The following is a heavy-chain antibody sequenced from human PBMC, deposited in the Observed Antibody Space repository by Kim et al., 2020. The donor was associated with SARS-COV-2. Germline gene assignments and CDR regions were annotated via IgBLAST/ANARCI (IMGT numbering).Heavy chain of an antibody. CDR3: ARRYYDFWSGGYGMDV. Sequence: GESLKIPCKGSGYSFTSYWIGWVRQMPGKGLEWMGIIYPGDSDTRYSPSFQGQVTIPADKSISTAYLQWSSLKASDTAMYYCARRYYDFWSGGYGMDVWGQGTTVTVSS. V-gene: IGHV5-51*01. CDR1: GYSFTSYW. D-gene: IGHD3-3*01. CDR2: IYPGDSDT. J-gene: IGHJ6*02.